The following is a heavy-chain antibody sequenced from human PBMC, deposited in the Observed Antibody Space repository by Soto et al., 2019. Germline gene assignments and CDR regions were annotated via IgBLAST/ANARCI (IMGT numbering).Heavy chain of an antibody. CDR2: ISYDGSNK. CDR3: ARDRYSIFAYGDYGGDFDY. CDR1: GFTFSSYA. D-gene: IGHD4-17*01. Sequence: QVQLVESGGGVVQPGRSLRLSCAASGFTFSSYAMHWVRQAPGKGLEWVAVISYDGSNKYYADSVKGRFTISRDNSKNTLYLQMNSLRPEDTAVYYCARDRYSIFAYGDYGGDFDYWGQGTLVTVSS. J-gene: IGHJ4*02. V-gene: IGHV3-30-3*01.